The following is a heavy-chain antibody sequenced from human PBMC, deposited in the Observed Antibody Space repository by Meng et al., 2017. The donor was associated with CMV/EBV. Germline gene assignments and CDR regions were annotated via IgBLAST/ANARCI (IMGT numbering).Heavy chain of an antibody. D-gene: IGHD3-3*01. CDR3: ARAGFLEWAFDY. CDR1: GFTFSSYA. CDR2: ISSNGGST. J-gene: IGHJ4*02. V-gene: IGHV3-64*02. Sequence: GESLKISCAASGFTFSSYAVHWVRQAPGKGLEYVSAISSNGGSTYYADSVKGRFTISRDNSKNTLYLQMGSLRAEDMAVYYCARAGFLEWAFDYWGQGTLVTVSS.